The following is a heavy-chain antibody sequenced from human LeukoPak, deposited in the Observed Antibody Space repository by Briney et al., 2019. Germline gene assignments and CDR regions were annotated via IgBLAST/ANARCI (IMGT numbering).Heavy chain of an antibody. D-gene: IGHD3-22*01. CDR3: ARDRYDSGGYYLPLDY. CDR1: GGSISSSDW. Sequence: PSETLSLTCAVSGGSISSSDWWSWVRQPPGKGLEWIGEIYHIGSTNYNPSLKSRVTISVDKSKNQFSLELSSVTAADTAVYYCARDRYDSGGYYLPLDYWGQGTLVTVSS. CDR2: IYHIGST. V-gene: IGHV4-4*02. J-gene: IGHJ4*02.